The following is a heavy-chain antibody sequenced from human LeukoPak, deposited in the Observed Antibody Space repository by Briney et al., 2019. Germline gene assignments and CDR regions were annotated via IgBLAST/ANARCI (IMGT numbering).Heavy chain of an antibody. V-gene: IGHV3-23*01. J-gene: IGHJ4*02. CDR1: GFTFSSYA. CDR2: ISGSGGST. Sequence: GGSLRLSCAASGFTFSSYAMSWVRQAPGKGLEWVSAISGSGGSTYYAGSVKGRFTISRDNSKNTLYLQMNSLRAEDTAVYYCAKDRRGGDDFWGGYYGDWGQGTLVTVSS. CDR3: AKDRRGGDDFWGGYYGD. D-gene: IGHD3-3*01.